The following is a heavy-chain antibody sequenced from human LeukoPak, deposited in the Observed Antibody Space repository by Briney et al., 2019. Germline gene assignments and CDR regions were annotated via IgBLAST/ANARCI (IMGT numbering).Heavy chain of an antibody. CDR1: GGSISNYY. D-gene: IGHD3-16*01. Sequence: SETLSLTCTVSGGSISNYYWSWIRQPPGKGLEWIAYIYSSGSTNYNPSLKSRVTISVDTSKNQFSLKLSSVTAADTAVYYCARARSWGYFDYWGQGTLVTVSS. V-gene: IGHV4-59*01. J-gene: IGHJ4*02. CDR3: ARARSWGYFDY. CDR2: IYSSGST.